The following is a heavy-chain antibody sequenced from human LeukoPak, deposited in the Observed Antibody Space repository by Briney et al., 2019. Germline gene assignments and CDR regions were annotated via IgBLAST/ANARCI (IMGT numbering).Heavy chain of an antibody. CDR3: ARHRDQNWFDP. D-gene: IGHD5-24*01. J-gene: IGHJ5*02. Sequence: GESLKISCKGSGYSFTSEWIGWVRQMPGKGLEWVGIIYPGDSDTTYSPSFQGQVTISVDKSISTAYLQWSSLKASDTAIYYCARHRDQNWFDPWGQGTLVTVSS. CDR2: IYPGDSDT. CDR1: GYSFTSEW. V-gene: IGHV5-51*01.